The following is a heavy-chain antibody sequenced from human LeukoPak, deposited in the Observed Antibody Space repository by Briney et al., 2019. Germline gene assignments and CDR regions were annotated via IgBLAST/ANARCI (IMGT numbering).Heavy chain of an antibody. CDR2: ISGSGGST. CDR3: AKGKFGVVSGGDY. J-gene: IGHJ4*02. V-gene: IGHV3-23*01. D-gene: IGHD3-3*01. Sequence: PGGSLRLSCAASGFTFSSYAMSWVRQAPGKGLEWVSAISGSGGSTYYADSVQGRFSISRDNSKNTLYLQMNSLRAEDTAVYYCAKGKFGVVSGGDYWGQGTLVTVSS. CDR1: GFTFSSYA.